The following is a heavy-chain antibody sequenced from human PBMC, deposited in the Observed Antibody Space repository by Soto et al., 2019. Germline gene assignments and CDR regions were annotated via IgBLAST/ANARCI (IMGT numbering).Heavy chain of an antibody. CDR2: IYYSGST. Sequence: SGTPAPTFSVPCISIPNGYYYWSSTRPRPGNGLEWFGYIYYSGSTYYNPSLKSRVTISVDTSKNQFSLKLSSVTAADTAVYYCARGAELRFLEWLSDAFDIWGQGTMVT. CDR3: ARGAELRFLEWLSDAFDI. J-gene: IGHJ3*02. CDR1: CISIPNGYYY. V-gene: IGHV4-31*03. D-gene: IGHD3-3*01.